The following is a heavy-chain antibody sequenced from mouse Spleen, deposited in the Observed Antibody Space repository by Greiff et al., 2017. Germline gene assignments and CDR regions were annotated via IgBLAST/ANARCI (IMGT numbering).Heavy chain of an antibody. V-gene: IGHV5-9*04. Sequence: EVKLMESGGGLVKPGGSLKLSCAASGFTFSSYTMSWVRQTPAKRLEWVATISSGGGNTYYPDSVKGRFTISRDNARNTLYLQMSSLRSEDTAMYYCARQDYFDYWGQGTTLTVSS. CDR1: GFTFSSYT. J-gene: IGHJ2*01. CDR2: ISSGGGNT. CDR3: ARQDYFDY.